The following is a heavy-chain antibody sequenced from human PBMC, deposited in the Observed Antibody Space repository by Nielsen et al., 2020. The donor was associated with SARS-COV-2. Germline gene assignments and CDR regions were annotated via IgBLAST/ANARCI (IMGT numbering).Heavy chain of an antibody. Sequence: GGSLRLSCAASGFTFSSYGMHWVRQAPGKGLEWVAVISYDGSNKYYADSVKGRFTISRDNSKNTPYLQMNSLRAEDTAVYYCAKDLGPGYVAAAMLGYYYYYGMDVWGQGTTVTVSS. CDR3: AKDLGPGYVAAAMLGYYYYYGMDV. CDR1: GFTFSSYG. V-gene: IGHV3-30*18. D-gene: IGHD2-2*01. J-gene: IGHJ6*02. CDR2: ISYDGSNK.